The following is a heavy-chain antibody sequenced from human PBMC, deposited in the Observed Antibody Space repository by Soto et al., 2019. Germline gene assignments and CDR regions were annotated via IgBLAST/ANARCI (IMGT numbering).Heavy chain of an antibody. CDR1: GFTFSSYA. Sequence: EVRLLESGGGLVQPGGSLRLSCAASGFTFSSYAMSWVRQAPGKGLEWVSAISGSGGSTYYADSVKGRFTISRDNSKNTLYLQMNSLRAEDTAVYYCAKDLVRGGHYDFWSGYNRETLYYYYYGMDVWGQGTTVTVSS. J-gene: IGHJ6*02. D-gene: IGHD3-3*01. CDR3: AKDLVRGGHYDFWSGYNRETLYYYYYGMDV. CDR2: ISGSGGST. V-gene: IGHV3-23*01.